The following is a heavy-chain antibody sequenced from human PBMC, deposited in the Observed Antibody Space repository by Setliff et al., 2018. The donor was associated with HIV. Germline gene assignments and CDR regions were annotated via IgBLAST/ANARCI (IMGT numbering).Heavy chain of an antibody. J-gene: IGHJ5*02. CDR3: AGGPGYCSGGTCYPGGWFDP. Sequence: SETLSLTCTVSGYTMSGYHWTWIRQPPGKGLEWIGYIYYTGTTNYTPSLKSRVTISVDMSKNQFSLKLSSVTAADTAVYYCAGGPGYCSGGTCYPGGWFDPWGQGTLVTVSS. D-gene: IGHD2-15*01. CDR2: IYYTGTT. V-gene: IGHV4-59*12. CDR1: GYTMSGYH.